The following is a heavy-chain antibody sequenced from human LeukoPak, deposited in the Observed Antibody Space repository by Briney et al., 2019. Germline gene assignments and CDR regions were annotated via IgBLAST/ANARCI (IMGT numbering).Heavy chain of an antibody. CDR1: GVSFYDYY. CDR3: TRMTTGHDY. CDR2: INHSGYT. V-gene: IGHV4-34*01. J-gene: IGHJ4*02. Sequence: PSETLSLTCAVSGVSFYDYYWSWGRQTPGKGLEWIGEINHSGYTNDSPSPKSRVTLSIDTSRKQFSLNLRSVTVADTGIYYCTRMTTGHDYWGQGTLVTVSS. D-gene: IGHD4-17*01.